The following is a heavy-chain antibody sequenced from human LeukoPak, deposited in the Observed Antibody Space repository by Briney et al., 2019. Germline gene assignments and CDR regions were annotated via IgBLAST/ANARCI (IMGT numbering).Heavy chain of an antibody. V-gene: IGHV3-33*01. CDR3: ARAESGYYFDY. CDR1: GFTFSSYG. Sequence: GGSLRLSCAASGFTFSSYGMHWVRQAPGKGLEWAAVIWYDGSNKYYADSVKGRFTISRDNSKNTLYLQMNSLRAEDTAVYYCARAESGYYFDYWGQGTLVTVSS. D-gene: IGHD1-14*01. J-gene: IGHJ4*02. CDR2: IWYDGSNK.